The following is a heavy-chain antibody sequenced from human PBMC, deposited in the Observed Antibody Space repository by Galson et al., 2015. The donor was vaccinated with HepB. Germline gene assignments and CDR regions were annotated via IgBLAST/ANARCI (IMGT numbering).Heavy chain of an antibody. CDR1: GYTLTELS. J-gene: IGHJ5*02. CDR3: ATAARSRYYDILTGYPGWFDP. CDR2: FDPEDGET. V-gene: IGHV1-24*01. D-gene: IGHD3-9*01. Sequence: SVKVSCKVSGYTLTELSMHWVRQAPGKGLEWMGGFDPEDGETIYAQKFQGRVTMTEDTSTDTAYMELSSLRSEDTAVYYCATAARSRYYDILTGYPGWFDPWGQGTLVTVSS.